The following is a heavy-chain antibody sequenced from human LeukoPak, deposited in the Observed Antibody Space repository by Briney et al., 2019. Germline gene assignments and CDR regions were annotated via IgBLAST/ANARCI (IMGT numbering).Heavy chain of an antibody. CDR2: TKNKANSYTT. CDR3: ARALSGSYYYYYYYMDV. D-gene: IGHD1-26*01. CDR1: GFTVSDHY. J-gene: IGHJ6*03. Sequence: PGGSLRLSCAVSGFTVSDHYMDWVRQAPGKGLEWVGRTKNKANSYTTEYAASVKGRFTISRDDSQNSVYLQMNSLKTEDTAVYYCARALSGSYYYYYYYMDVWGKGTTVTVSS. V-gene: IGHV3-72*01.